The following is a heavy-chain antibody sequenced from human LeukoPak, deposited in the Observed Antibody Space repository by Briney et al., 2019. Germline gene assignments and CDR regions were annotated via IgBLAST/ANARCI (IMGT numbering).Heavy chain of an antibody. CDR1: GFTFNNYG. J-gene: IGHJ4*02. V-gene: IGHV3-30*03. CDR2: ISFDGSDK. CDR3: AREGERYYYGSGSYT. D-gene: IGHD3-10*01. Sequence: QPGGSLRLSCAGSGFTFNNYGIHWVRQAPGKGLEWVAVISFDGSDKYYADSVKGRFTISRDHSKNTLYLQMNSLRTEDTAVYYCAREGERYYYGSGSYTWGQGTLVTVSS.